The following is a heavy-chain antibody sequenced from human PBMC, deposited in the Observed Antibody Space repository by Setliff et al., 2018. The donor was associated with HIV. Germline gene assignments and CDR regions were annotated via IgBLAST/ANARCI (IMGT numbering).Heavy chain of an antibody. V-gene: IGHV3-21*06. CDR3: AREGSSGYTGWFDS. Sequence: GGSLRLSCAASGFTFNDYTMRWVRQVPGKGLEWVSSISYSTGYIYYADSVKGRFSISRDNARNSLFLQMNNLRVEDTAVYYCAREGSSGYTGWFDSWGQGTLVTVSS. J-gene: IGHJ5*01. CDR2: ISYSTGYI. D-gene: IGHD3-22*01. CDR1: GFTFNDYT.